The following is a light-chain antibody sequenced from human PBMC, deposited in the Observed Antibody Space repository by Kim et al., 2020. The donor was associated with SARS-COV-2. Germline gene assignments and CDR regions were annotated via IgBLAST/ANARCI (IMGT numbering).Light chain of an antibody. CDR2: GNN. V-gene: IGLV3-19*01. CDR3: NSRDSVNNHLV. Sequence: ALGQAVRITCQGDSLRMYFAIWYQKKPGQATLLGLYGNNLRPSGIPDRFSGSSSGTTASLTITGAQADDETDYYCNSRDSVNNHLVFGGGTQLTVL. J-gene: IGLJ2*01. CDR1: SLRMYF.